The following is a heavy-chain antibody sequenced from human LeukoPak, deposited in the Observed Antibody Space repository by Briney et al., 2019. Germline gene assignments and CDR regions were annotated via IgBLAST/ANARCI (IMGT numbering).Heavy chain of an antibody. V-gene: IGHV3-15*01. CDR1: GFTFSNAW. D-gene: IGHD3-10*01. CDR3: TTLLLWFGDDY. Sequence: PGGSLRLSCAASGFTFSNAWMSWVRQAPGKGLEWVGRIKSKTGGGTTDYAAPVKGRFTISRDDSKNTLYLQTNSLKTEDTAVFYCTTLLLWFGDDYWGQGTLVTVSS. J-gene: IGHJ4*02. CDR2: IKSKTGGGTT.